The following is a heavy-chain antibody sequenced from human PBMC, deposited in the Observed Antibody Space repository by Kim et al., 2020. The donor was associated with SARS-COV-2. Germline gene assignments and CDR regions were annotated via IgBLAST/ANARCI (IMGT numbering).Heavy chain of an antibody. D-gene: IGHD3-10*01. Sequence: SETLSLTCNVSGVSISGDYWSWIRQTPEKGLQWIASISYAGTMSYNPSLKSRVTISVDTSKNQVSLKLRSVTAADTALYYCSRHLSGSGACYNVGYWGQG. J-gene: IGHJ4*02. V-gene: IGHV4-59*08. CDR2: ISYAGTM. CDR1: GVSISGDY. CDR3: SRHLSGSGACYNVGY.